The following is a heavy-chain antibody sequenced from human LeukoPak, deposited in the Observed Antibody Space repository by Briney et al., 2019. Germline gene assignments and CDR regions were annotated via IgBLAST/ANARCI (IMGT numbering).Heavy chain of an antibody. J-gene: IGHJ4*02. CDR2: SNAGNGNT. CDR1: VYTFTSYA. Sequence: SSVNVSCKASVYTFTSYAMHGLRQPPGQRLEGMGWSNAGNGNTKYSQNFQGRGTITRDTSASTAYMELTRMRSEDTAVYYCARDRIGPWLVYWGPGTLVTVSS. CDR3: ARDRIGPWLVY. V-gene: IGHV1-3*01. D-gene: IGHD6-19*01.